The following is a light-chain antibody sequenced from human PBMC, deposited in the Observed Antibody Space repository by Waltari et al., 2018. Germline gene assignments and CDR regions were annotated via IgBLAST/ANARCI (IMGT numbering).Light chain of an antibody. CDR3: QKYGTLPAT. V-gene: IGKV3-20*01. J-gene: IGKJ1*01. Sequence: EIVLTQSPGTPSLPPGERATLSCRASQSVSRFLAWYQQKPGQAPRLLIYEASSRATDIPDRFSGSGSGTDFSLTISRLEPEDFAVYYCQKYGTLPATFGQGTKVEIK. CDR2: EAS. CDR1: QSVSRF.